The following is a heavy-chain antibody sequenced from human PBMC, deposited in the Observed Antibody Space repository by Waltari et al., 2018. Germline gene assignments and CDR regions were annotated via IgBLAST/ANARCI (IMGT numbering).Heavy chain of an antibody. CDR2: INAGNGNT. V-gene: IGHV1-3*01. J-gene: IGHJ5*02. Sequence: QVQLVQSGAEVKKPGASVKVSCKASGYTFTSYAMHWVRQAPGQRLEWMGWINAGNGNTKYSQKFQGRVTITRDTSASTAYMELSSLRAEDAAVYYCAVEVRTSRVSNWFDPWGQGTLVTVSS. CDR3: AVEVRTSRVSNWFDP. D-gene: IGHD6-6*01. CDR1: GYTFTSYA.